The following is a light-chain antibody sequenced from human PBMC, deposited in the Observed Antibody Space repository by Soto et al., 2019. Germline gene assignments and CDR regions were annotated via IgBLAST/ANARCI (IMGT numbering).Light chain of an antibody. CDR2: AAS. V-gene: IGKV1-39*01. Sequence: DIQMTQSPSSLSASVGERVTITCRASQSISSYLNWYQHKPGKAPTLLIYAASSLHIGVPSRFSGSGSGTELNLTISSLQPEDVATYFYQQKYTYPRLAFGGGTKVEIK. CDR1: QSISSY. CDR3: QQKYTYPRLA. J-gene: IGKJ4*01.